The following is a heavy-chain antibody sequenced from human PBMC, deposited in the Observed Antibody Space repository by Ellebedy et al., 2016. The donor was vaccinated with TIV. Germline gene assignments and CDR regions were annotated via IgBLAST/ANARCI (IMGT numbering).Heavy chain of an antibody. J-gene: IGHJ4*02. V-gene: IGHV3-11*06. CDR2: ISSSTTYT. CDR3: ARDYYGSGSYSSD. D-gene: IGHD3-10*01. Sequence: GESLKISCAASGFTVSSNYMSWIRQAPGKGLEWISYISSSTTYTNYADSVKGRFTISRDNAKNSLYLRMNSLRAEETAVYYCARDYYGSGSYSSDWGQGTLVTVSS. CDR1: GFTVSSNY.